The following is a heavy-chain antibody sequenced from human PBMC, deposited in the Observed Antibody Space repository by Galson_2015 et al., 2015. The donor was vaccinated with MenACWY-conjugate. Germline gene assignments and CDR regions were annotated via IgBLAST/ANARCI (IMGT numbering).Heavy chain of an antibody. D-gene: IGHD5-12*01. V-gene: IGHV3-33*01. CDR3: FAINSGTDF. CDR1: GFTFSRYA. CDR2: IWYDGSQT. J-gene: IGHJ4*02. Sequence: SLRLSCAASGFTFSRYAMHWVRRAPGKGLEWVAVIWYDGSQTYYADSVQGRFNISRDNSKNMANLQMNSLRADDTAMYYCFAINSGTDFWGQGTLVTVSS.